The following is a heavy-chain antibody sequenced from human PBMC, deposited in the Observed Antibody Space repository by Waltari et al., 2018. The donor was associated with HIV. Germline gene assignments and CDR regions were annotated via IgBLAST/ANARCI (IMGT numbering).Heavy chain of an antibody. CDR3: ARGYCSGTNCYVGPLDI. D-gene: IGHD2-2*01. Sequence: QLQLQESGPGLVKPSATLSLTCAVSGCSFRRNPYYWSWLRQPPGKALEWIGTIYSFGSTYSMPSLKSRVTISVDTSKNHFSLKLSSVTAADTAVYYCARGYCSGTNCYVGPLDIWGQGTMVTVSS. CDR1: GCSFRRNPYY. V-gene: IGHV4-39*01. J-gene: IGHJ3*02. CDR2: IYSFGST.